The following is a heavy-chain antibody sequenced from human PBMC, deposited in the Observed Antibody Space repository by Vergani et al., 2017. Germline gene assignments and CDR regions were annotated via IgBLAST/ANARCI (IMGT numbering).Heavy chain of an antibody. CDR3: ARGYCSGGSCLPAN. V-gene: IGHV4-4*07. CDR1: GGSISSYY. Sequence: QVQLQESGPGLVKPSETLSLTCPVSGGSISSYYWSWIRQPAGKGLEWIGRIYTSGSTKYNPPLKSRVTMSVDTSKNQFSLKLSSVTAADTAVYYCARGYCSGGSCLPANWGQGTLVTVSS. J-gene: IGHJ4*02. CDR2: IYTSGST. D-gene: IGHD2-15*01.